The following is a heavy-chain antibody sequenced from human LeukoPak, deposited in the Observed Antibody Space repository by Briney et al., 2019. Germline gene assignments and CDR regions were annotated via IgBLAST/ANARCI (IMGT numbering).Heavy chain of an antibody. CDR2: IDPSDSYT. Sequence: GESLKISCKGSGYIFTSYWISWVRQMPGKGLEWMGRIDPSDSYTNYSPSFQGHVTISADKSISTAYLQWSSLKASDTAMYYCATTTVTTDYWFDPWGQGTLVTVSS. CDR1: GYIFTSYW. V-gene: IGHV5-10-1*01. J-gene: IGHJ5*02. D-gene: IGHD4-17*01. CDR3: ATTTVTTDYWFDP.